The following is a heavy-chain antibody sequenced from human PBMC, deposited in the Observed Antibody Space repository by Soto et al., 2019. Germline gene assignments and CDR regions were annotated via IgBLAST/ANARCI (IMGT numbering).Heavy chain of an antibody. J-gene: IGHJ4*02. D-gene: IGHD2-15*01. V-gene: IGHV1-3*01. Sequence: ASVKVSCKASGYTFTNYAMHWVRQAPGQRLEWMGWINAGNGNTKYSQKFQGRVTITRDTSASTAYMELSSLRSEDTAVYYCAREGSFYCSGGSCYHYWGQGTLVTVSS. CDR1: GYTFTNYA. CDR3: AREGSFYCSGGSCYHY. CDR2: INAGNGNT.